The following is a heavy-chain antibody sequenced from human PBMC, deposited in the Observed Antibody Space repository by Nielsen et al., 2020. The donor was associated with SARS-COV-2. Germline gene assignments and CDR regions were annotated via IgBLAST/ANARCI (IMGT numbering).Heavy chain of an antibody. CDR1: GYTFTSYG. D-gene: IGHD4-17*01. CDR3: AVGNDDYGDYVGWFDP. J-gene: IGHJ5*02. V-gene: IGHV1-18*01. Sequence: ASVKVSCKASGYTFTSYGISWVRQAPGKGLEWMGGFDPEDGETIYAQKFQGRVTMTTDTSTSTAYMELRSLRSDDTAVYYCAVGNDDYGDYVGWFDPWGQGTLVTVSS. CDR2: FDPEDGET.